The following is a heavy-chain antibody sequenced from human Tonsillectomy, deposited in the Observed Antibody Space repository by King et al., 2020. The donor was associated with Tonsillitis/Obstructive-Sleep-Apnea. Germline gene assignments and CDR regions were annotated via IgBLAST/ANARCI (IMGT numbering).Heavy chain of an antibody. D-gene: IGHD6-13*01. CDR1: GFTFSDHY. V-gene: IGHV3-72*01. CDR2: TKNNANSYTT. CDR3: AKGGIADSYYGLDV. Sequence: VQLVESGGGLVQPGESLRLSCAASGFTFSDHYMDWVRQAPGKGLEWVGRTKNNANSYTTEYAASVKGRFTISRADSENSLYLKMNRLKTEDTSVDYCAKGGIADSYYGLDVWGQGTTVTVSS. J-gene: IGHJ6*02.